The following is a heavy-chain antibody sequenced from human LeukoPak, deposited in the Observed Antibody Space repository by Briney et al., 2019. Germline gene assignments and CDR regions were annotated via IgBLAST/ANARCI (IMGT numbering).Heavy chain of an antibody. Sequence: ASVKVSCKVSGYTLTELSMHWVRQARGKGLEWMGGFDPEDGETIYAQKFQGRVTMTEDTSTDTAYMELSSLRSEDTAVYYCASPIVGATALDCWGQGTLVTVSS. CDR3: ASPIVGATALDC. D-gene: IGHD1-26*01. J-gene: IGHJ4*02. V-gene: IGHV1-24*01. CDR2: FDPEDGET. CDR1: GYTLTELS.